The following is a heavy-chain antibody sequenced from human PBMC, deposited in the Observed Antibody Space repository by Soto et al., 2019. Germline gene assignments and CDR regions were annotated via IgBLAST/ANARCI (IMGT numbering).Heavy chain of an antibody. J-gene: IGHJ6*03. D-gene: IGHD6-19*01. CDR2: ISPYNGNT. CDR3: ARALSVAQYYYYMDV. CDR1: GYTFTTFG. V-gene: IGHV1-18*01. Sequence: QVELVQSGPEVKKPGASVKVSCKTSGYTFTTFGISWVRQAPGQGLEWMGWISPYNGNTHYAPQFQGRVTMTTDTLTTTAYMELRTLRSDDRAIYFSARALSVAQYYYYMDVWGKGTTVTVSS.